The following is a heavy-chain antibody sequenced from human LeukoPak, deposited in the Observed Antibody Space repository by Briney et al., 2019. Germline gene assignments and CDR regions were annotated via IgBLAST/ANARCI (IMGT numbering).Heavy chain of an antibody. J-gene: IGHJ6*03. Sequence: PWGSLSLSCAASGFTFSSYWMDWVRQAPGKGLVWVSRINSDGSTTSYADSVKGRFTISRDNAKNTLYLQMNSLRAEDTAVYYCARGWSTSSPYYYYMDVWGKGTAVSVSS. CDR1: GFTFSSYW. V-gene: IGHV3-74*01. CDR2: INSDGSTT. D-gene: IGHD6-6*01. CDR3: ARGWSTSSPYYYYMDV.